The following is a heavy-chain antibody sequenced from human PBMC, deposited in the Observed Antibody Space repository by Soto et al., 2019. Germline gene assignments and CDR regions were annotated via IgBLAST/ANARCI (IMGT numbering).Heavy chain of an antibody. J-gene: IGHJ6*03. CDR1: GYTFTRYG. V-gene: IGHV1-8*01. CDR2: MNPNSGNT. CDR3: ARAIAAGPNYYYYMDV. Sequence: ASVKVSCKASGYTFTRYGINWVRQATGQGLEWMGWMNPNSGNTGYAQKFQGRVTMTRNTSISTAYMELSSLRSEDTAVYYCARAIAAGPNYYYYMDVWGKGATVTVSS. D-gene: IGHD6-6*01.